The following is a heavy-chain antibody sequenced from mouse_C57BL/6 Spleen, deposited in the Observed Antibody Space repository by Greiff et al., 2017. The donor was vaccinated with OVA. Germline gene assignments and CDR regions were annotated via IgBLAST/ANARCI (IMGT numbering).Heavy chain of an antibody. CDR3: AREDDYWFAY. J-gene: IGHJ3*01. Sequence: QVQLQQSGPELVKPGASVKISCKASGYAFSSSWMNWVKQRPGKGLEWIGRIYPGDGDTNYNGKFKGKATLTADKSSSTAYMQLSSLTSEDSAVYFCAREDDYWFAYWGQGTLVTVSA. CDR1: GYAFSSSW. CDR2: IYPGDGDT. V-gene: IGHV1-82*01. D-gene: IGHD2-4*01.